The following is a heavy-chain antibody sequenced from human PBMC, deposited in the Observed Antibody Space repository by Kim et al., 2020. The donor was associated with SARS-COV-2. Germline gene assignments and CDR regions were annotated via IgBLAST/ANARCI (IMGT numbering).Heavy chain of an antibody. Sequence: SETLSLTCAVYGGSFSGYYWSWIRQPPGKGLEWIGEINHSGSTNYNPSLKSRVTISVDTSKNQFSLKLSSVTAADTAVYYCARGPWYNWNYSDYWGQGTLVTVSS. CDR1: GGSFSGYY. D-gene: IGHD1-20*01. J-gene: IGHJ4*02. CDR3: ARGPWYNWNYSDY. V-gene: IGHV4-34*01. CDR2: INHSGST.